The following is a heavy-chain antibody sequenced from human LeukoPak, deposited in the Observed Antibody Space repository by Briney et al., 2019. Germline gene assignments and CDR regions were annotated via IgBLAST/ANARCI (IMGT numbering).Heavy chain of an antibody. V-gene: IGHV3-23*01. J-gene: IGHJ4*02. CDR1: GFTFSSYA. CDR3: AKGYSGSYSAFDY. Sequence: GGSLRLSCAASGFTFSSYAMIWVRQAPGKGLEWVSTISSSDDSTYYADSVKGRFTISRDNSKNTLYLQMNSLRAEDTAVYFCAKGYSGSYSAFDYWGQGTLVTVSS. CDR2: ISSSDDST. D-gene: IGHD1-26*01.